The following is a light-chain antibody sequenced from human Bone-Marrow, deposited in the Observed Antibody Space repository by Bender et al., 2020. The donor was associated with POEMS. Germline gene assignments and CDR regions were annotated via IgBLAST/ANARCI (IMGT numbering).Light chain of an antibody. CDR2: EVS. CDR3: CSYAGSSIWV. Sequence: LTQPHSVSESPGKTVSISCTRSSGSIASNYVQWYQQHPGKAPKLMIYEVSKRPSGVSNRFSGSKSDNTASLTISGLQAEDEADFYCCSYAGSSIWVFGGGTKLTVL. CDR1: SGSIASNY. V-gene: IGLV2-23*02. J-gene: IGLJ3*02.